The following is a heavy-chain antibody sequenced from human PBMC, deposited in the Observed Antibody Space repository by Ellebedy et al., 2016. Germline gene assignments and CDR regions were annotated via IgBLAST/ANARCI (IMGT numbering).Heavy chain of an antibody. CDR1: DDSISSYY. CDR3: AKWNGGWYAFEV. J-gene: IGHJ3*01. CDR2: IYHSGST. Sequence: SETLSLTCTVSDDSISSYYWSWIRQPPGKGLEWIGEIYHSGSTNYNPSLKSRVTISVDKSKNQFSLKLSSVTAADTAVYYCAKWNGGWYAFEVWGQGTMVTVSS. D-gene: IGHD6-19*01. V-gene: IGHV4-59*12.